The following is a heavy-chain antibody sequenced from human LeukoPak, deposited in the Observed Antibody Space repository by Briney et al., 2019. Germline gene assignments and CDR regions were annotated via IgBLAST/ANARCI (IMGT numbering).Heavy chain of an antibody. Sequence: GGSLRLSCAASGFTFDDYAMHWVRQAPGKGLEWVSGISWNSGSIGYADSVKGRFTISRDNAKNSLYLQMNSLRAEDTAVYYCARGEYGGDYVWGSYRFWGQGTLVTVSS. J-gene: IGHJ4*02. CDR1: GFTFDDYA. D-gene: IGHD3-16*02. CDR2: ISWNSGSI. V-gene: IGHV3-9*01. CDR3: ARGEYGGDYVWGSYRF.